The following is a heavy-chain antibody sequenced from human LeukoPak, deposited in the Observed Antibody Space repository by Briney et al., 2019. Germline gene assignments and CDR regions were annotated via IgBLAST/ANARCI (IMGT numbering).Heavy chain of an antibody. J-gene: IGHJ4*02. D-gene: IGHD5-12*01. V-gene: IGHV3-48*01. CDR3: ARDPLRGYSGYDPDY. CDR2: ISSSSSTI. CDR1: GFTFSNHG. Sequence: GGSLRLSCAAYGFTFSNHGMDWVRQAPGKGLEWVSYISSSSSTIYYADSVKGRFTISRDNAKNSLYLQMNSLRAEDTAVYYCARDPLRGYSGYDPDYWGQGTLVTVSS.